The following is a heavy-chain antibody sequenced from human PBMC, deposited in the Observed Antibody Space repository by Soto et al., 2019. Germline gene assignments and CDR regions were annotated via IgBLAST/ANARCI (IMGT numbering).Heavy chain of an antibody. CDR2: INHSGST. CDR1: GGSFSGYY. J-gene: IGHJ3*02. Sequence: QVQLQQWGAGLLKPSETLSLTCAVYGGSFSGYYWSWIRQPPGKGLEWIGEINHSGSTNYNPSLKSRVTISVDTSKNQFSLKLSSVTAADTAVYYCARRWYFCSSTSCYAVLAVFAFDIWGQGTMVTVSS. D-gene: IGHD2-2*01. CDR3: ARRWYFCSSTSCYAVLAVFAFDI. V-gene: IGHV4-34*01.